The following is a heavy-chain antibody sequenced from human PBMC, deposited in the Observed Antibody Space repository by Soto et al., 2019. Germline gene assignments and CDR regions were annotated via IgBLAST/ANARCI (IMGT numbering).Heavy chain of an antibody. CDR1: GFTFSSYG. D-gene: IGHD4-4*01. CDR3: AKDLTVTTSWESI. Sequence: GGSLRLSCAASGFTFSSYGMHWVRQAPGKGLEWVAVISYDGSNKYYADSVKGRFTISRDNSKNTLYLQMNSLRAEDTAVYYCAKDLTVTTSWESIWGQGTMVTVSS. CDR2: ISYDGSNK. J-gene: IGHJ3*02. V-gene: IGHV3-30*18.